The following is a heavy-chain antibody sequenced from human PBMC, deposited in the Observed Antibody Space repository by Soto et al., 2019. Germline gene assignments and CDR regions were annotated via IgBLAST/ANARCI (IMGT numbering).Heavy chain of an antibody. V-gene: IGHV3-30-3*01. D-gene: IGHD1-7*01. CDR2: ISSDGGKA. J-gene: IGHJ4*02. CDR1: GFTVSYFG. Sequence: QVQLVESGGGVVQPGRSLRLSCAASGFTVSYFGLHWVRQARGKGLEWVAFISSDGGKAYYADSMKGRFTISRDNSKNTLDLQMNSLKPEDTAVSYCARDWAWNYDYWGQGTLVTVSS. CDR3: ARDWAWNYDY.